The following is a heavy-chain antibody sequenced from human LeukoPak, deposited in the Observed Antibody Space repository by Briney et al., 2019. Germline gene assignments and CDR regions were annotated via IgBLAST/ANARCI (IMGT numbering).Heavy chain of an antibody. Sequence: SVKVSCKASGGTFSSYTISWVRQAPGQGLEWMGRIIPILGIANYAHKFQGRVTITADKSTSTAYMELSSLRSEDTAVYYCASTADAIVVVPAYWGQGTLVTVSS. CDR1: GGTFSSYT. J-gene: IGHJ4*02. CDR2: IIPILGIA. V-gene: IGHV1-69*02. CDR3: ASTADAIVVVPAY. D-gene: IGHD2-2*01.